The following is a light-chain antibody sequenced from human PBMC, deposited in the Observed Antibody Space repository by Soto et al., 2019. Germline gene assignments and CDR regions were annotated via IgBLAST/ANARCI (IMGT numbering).Light chain of an antibody. J-gene: IGKJ2*01. V-gene: IGKV3-15*01. CDR3: HQYTNWPYT. CDR1: HSVGSN. Sequence: EIVMTQSPATLSVSPAERASLSCRAIHSVGSNLAWYQQTAGQAPRLLIYGASTRATGIPARFSGSGSGTEFTLTISSLQSEDFAVYSCHQYTNWPYTFGQGTKLEIK. CDR2: GAS.